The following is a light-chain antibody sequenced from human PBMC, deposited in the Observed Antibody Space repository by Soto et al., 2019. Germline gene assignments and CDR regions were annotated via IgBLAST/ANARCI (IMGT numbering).Light chain of an antibody. CDR3: QRYGSSTT. CDR2: GAS. Sequence: IVLTQSPGTLSLSPGDRATLSCRASQTVTNNYLAWYQQQPGQAPRLLIYGASSRATGIPDRFSGSGSGTHFTLTISRPEPEDFAVYYCQRYGSSTTFGQGTKVEVK. V-gene: IGKV3-20*01. J-gene: IGKJ1*01. CDR1: QTVTNNY.